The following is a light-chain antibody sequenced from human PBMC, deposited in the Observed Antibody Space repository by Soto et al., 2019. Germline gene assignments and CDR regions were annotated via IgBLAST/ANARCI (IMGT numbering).Light chain of an antibody. V-gene: IGLV2-14*01. CDR1: SSDVGGYNY. CDR2: EVS. Sequence: QSALTQPASVSGSPGQSITISCTGTSSDVGGYNYVSWYQQHPGKAPKLMIYEVSNRPSGVCNRFFASKSGNTASLTISGLQAEDEADYYCSSYTSSSTYVFGTGTKLTVL. CDR3: SSYTSSSTYV. J-gene: IGLJ1*01.